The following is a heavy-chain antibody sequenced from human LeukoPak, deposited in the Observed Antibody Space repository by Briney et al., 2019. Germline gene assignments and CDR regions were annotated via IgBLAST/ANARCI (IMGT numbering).Heavy chain of an antibody. CDR3: AREPLRTIFGVVPYYYYGMDV. CDR2: IYTSGST. CDR1: GVSISSYY. V-gene: IGHV4-4*07. D-gene: IGHD3-3*01. J-gene: IGHJ6*02. Sequence: SETLSLTCTVSGVSISSYYWSWIRQPAGKGLEWIGRIYTSGSTNYNPSLKSRVTMSVDTSKNQFSLKLSSVTAADTAVYYCAREPLRTIFGVVPYYYYGMDVWGQGTTVTVS.